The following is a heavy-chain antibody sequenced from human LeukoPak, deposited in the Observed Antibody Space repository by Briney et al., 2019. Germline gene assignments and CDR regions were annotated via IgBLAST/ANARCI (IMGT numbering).Heavy chain of an antibody. CDR3: IRDFRSADL. Sequence: GGSLRLSCTASGFSFRTYNLHWVRQAPGKGLEWVAVISYNGGYIHYEDSVKGRFTISRDNAKNTVYLEMNSLSVEDTATYYCIRDFRSADLWGQGTLVTVTS. CDR1: GFSFRTYN. J-gene: IGHJ5*02. CDR2: ISYNGGYI. V-gene: IGHV3-33*01.